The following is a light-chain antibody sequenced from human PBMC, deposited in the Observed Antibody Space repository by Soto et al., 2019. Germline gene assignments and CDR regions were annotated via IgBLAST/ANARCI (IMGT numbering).Light chain of an antibody. CDR3: QQYGTSPRT. J-gene: IGKJ5*01. V-gene: IGKV3-20*01. CDR1: QTVTNDY. Sequence: EIVLTQSPGTLSLSPGERATLSCRASQTVTNDYLAWYQQKDGQAPRLLIYDASTRATGVPDRFSGSGSGPEYTLTISRLEPEDFAVYICQQYGTSPRTFGQGTRLEIK. CDR2: DAS.